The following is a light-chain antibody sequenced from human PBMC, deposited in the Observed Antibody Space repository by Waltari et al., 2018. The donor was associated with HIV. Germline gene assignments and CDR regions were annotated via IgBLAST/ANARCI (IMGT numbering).Light chain of an antibody. CDR1: ALPDQF. CDR2: QDT. CDR3: QSADLSGTYWV. J-gene: IGLJ3*02. Sequence: SYDVTQPSSVSVSPGQTARITCSGYALPDQFVVWYQQKPGQAPVLVIYQDTQRPSGIPERFSGSSSGTVATLTIRGVRTEDEADYHCQSADLSGTYWVFGGGTKLTVL. V-gene: IGLV3-25*03.